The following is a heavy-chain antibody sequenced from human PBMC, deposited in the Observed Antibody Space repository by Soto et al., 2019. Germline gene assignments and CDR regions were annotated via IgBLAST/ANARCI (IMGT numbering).Heavy chain of an antibody. CDR3: AKDGKRTGTTLGFDY. D-gene: IGHD1-7*01. J-gene: IGHJ4*02. CDR1: GFTFSSYG. V-gene: IGHV3-30*18. Sequence: GESLKISCAASGFTFSSYGMHWVRQAPGKGLEWVAVISYDGSNKYYADSVKGRFTISRDNSKNTLYLQMNSLRAEDTAVYYCAKDGKRTGTTLGFDYWGQGTLVTVSS. CDR2: ISYDGSNK.